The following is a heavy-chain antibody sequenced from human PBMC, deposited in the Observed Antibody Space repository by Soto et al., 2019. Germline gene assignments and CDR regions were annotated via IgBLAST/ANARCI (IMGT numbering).Heavy chain of an antibody. V-gene: IGHV1-69*02. CDR1: GGTFSSYT. J-gene: IGHJ4*02. Sequence: QVQLVQSGAEVKKPGSSVKVSCKASGGTFSSYTISWVRQAPGQGLGWMGRIIPILGIANYAQKFQGRVTITADKSTSTAYMELSSLRSEDTAVYYCARGSVKGAGDYWGQGTLVTVSS. CDR2: IIPILGIA. CDR3: ARGSVKGAGDY.